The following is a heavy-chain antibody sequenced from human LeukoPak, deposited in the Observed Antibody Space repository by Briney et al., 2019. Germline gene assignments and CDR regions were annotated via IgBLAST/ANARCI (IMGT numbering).Heavy chain of an antibody. CDR1: GFTFDDYA. CDR2: ISWNSGYI. J-gene: IGHJ4*02. V-gene: IGHV3-9*01. D-gene: IGHD6-19*01. CDR3: AKDTGPIAVAGPFDY. Sequence: PGRSLRLSCAASGFTFDDYAMHWVRQAPGKGLEWVSGISWNSGYIGYADSVKGRFTISRDNAKNSLYLQMNSLRAEDTALYYCAKDTGPIAVAGPFDYWGQGTLVTVSS.